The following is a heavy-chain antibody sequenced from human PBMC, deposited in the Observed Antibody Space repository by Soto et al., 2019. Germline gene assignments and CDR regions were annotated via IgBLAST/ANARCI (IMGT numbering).Heavy chain of an antibody. CDR1: GFTFSSCG. D-gene: IGHD6-6*01. J-gene: IGHJ4*02. CDR3: AKDRSIAARVLDY. Sequence: QVQLVESGGGVVQPGRSLRLSCAASGFTFSSCGMHWVRQAPGKGLEWMAIISYDGSIKYYADSVKGRFTISRDNSKNTLYLQMNSLRAEDTAVYYCAKDRSIAARVLDYWGQGTLVTVSS. V-gene: IGHV3-30*18. CDR2: ISYDGSIK.